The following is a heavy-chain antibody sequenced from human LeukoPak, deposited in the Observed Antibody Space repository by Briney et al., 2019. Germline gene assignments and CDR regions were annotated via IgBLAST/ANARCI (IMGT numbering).Heavy chain of an antibody. Sequence: GGSLRLSCAASGFKFDDYGMSWVRQAPGEGLEWVCDINWNGAWTGYADSVKGRFTISRDNAKNSLYLQMNSLRAEDTALYYCAGYYYDSSRGFDLWGQGTLVTVSA. CDR1: GFKFDDYG. CDR3: AGYYYDSSRGFDL. CDR2: INWNGAWT. D-gene: IGHD3-22*01. J-gene: IGHJ5*02. V-gene: IGHV3-20*04.